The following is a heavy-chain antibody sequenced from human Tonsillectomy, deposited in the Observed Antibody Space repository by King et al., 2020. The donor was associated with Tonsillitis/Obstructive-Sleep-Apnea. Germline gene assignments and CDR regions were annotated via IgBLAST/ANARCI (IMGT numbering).Heavy chain of an antibody. CDR2: TRNKANSYTT. Sequence: VQLVESGGDLVQPGGSLRLSCAASGFSFSDHDMDWVRQVPGKGLEWVGRTRNKANSYTTQYAASVKGRFTISRDDSKNSLYLQMNSLKTEDTAVYYCVREGTVVVITHHYYYMDVWGKGTTVTVSS. CDR3: VREGTVVVITHHYYYMDV. J-gene: IGHJ6*03. CDR1: GFSFSDHD. V-gene: IGHV3-72*01. D-gene: IGHD3-22*01.